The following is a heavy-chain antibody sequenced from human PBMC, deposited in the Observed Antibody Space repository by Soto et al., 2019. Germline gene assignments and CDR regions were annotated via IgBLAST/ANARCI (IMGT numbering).Heavy chain of an antibody. CDR3: VRSFQGLD. CDR2: IYYTGRT. CDR1: GGSISGYY. Sequence: QAQLQESGPGLVKPSETLSLTCTVSGGSISGYYWSWIRQPPGKGLEWIGYIYYTGRTNYNPSLKSRVTISLDTSKNQFSLRLNSVTAADTAVYYCVRSFQGLDWGQGTLVTVSS. V-gene: IGHV4-59*01. D-gene: IGHD4-17*01. J-gene: IGHJ4*02.